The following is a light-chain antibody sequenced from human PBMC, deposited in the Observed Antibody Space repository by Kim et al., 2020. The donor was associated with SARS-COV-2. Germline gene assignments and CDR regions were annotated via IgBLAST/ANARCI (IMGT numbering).Light chain of an antibody. CDR2: EDS. J-gene: IGLJ1*01. CDR3: YSKDSSGNHYV. V-gene: IGLV3-10*01. Sequence: SLGQTHTITCSGDAVPKKHAYWYQQQQGQAQVRGIDEDSKRTSGIPESVCCSSSSTMDTSTMSGTQWEDVADDYCYSKDSSGNHYVFGTGTQLTVL. CDR1: AVPKKH.